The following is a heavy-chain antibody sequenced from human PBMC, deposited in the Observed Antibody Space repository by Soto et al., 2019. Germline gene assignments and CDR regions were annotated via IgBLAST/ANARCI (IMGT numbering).Heavy chain of an antibody. CDR2: ICSNSINK. D-gene: IGHD3-22*01. Sequence: GGSLRLSCAASGFTFSSYSMNWVRQAPGKGLEWVASICSNSINKNYADSVKGRFTISRDNSKKTLYLQMNSLRPEDTALYYCAKDEYYYSRSGYYIFDSWGQGTLVTVSS. CDR1: GFTFSSYS. V-gene: IGHV3-48*01. J-gene: IGHJ4*02. CDR3: AKDEYYYSRSGYYIFDS.